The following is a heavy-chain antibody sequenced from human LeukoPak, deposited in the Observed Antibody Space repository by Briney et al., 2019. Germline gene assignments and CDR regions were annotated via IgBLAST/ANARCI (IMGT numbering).Heavy chain of an antibody. J-gene: IGHJ6*02. Sequence: GGSLRLSCEGSAFIFSGHWMNWVRQTPGKGLEWVASIKEDGSERQYVDSVKGRFSISRDNTKGSLFLQLNSLRAEDTAVYYCARDRGSTHYYYGMDVWGQGTTVTVSS. D-gene: IGHD2-15*01. CDR3: ARDRGSTHYYYGMDV. CDR1: AFIFSGHW. CDR2: IKEDGSER. V-gene: IGHV3-7*03.